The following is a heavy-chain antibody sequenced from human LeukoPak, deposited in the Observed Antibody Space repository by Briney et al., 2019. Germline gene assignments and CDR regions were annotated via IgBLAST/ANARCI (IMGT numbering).Heavy chain of an antibody. CDR1: GGTFSSYA. CDR2: IIPIFGTA. D-gene: IGHD6-13*01. Sequence: SVKVSCKASGGTFSSYAISWVRQAPGQGLEWMGGIIPIFGTANYAQKFQGRVTITADESTSTAYMELSSLRSEDTAVYYCARGGSSSWYEGYFDYWGQGTLVTVSS. CDR3: ARGGSSSWYEGYFDY. V-gene: IGHV1-69*13. J-gene: IGHJ4*02.